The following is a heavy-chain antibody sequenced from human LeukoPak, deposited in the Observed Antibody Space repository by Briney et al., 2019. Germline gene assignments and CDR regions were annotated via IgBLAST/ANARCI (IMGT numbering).Heavy chain of an antibody. CDR2: IYSGGST. V-gene: IGHV3-53*01. CDR1: GFTVSSNY. CDR3: ARVLWELLAFDI. D-gene: IGHD1-26*01. J-gene: IGHJ3*02. Sequence: KTGGSLRLSCAASGFTVSSNYMSWVRQAPGKGLEWVSVIYSGGSTYYADSVKGRFTISRDNSKNTLYLQMNSLRAEDTAVYYCARVLWELLAFDIWGQGTMVTVSS.